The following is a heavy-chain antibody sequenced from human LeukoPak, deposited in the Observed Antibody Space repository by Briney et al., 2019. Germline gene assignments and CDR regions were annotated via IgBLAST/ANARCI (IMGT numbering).Heavy chain of an antibody. CDR1: GYTFTSYG. CDR2: ISAYNGNT. CDR3: ARDKVWLGEPAYYYYGMDV. J-gene: IGHJ6*02. D-gene: IGHD3-10*01. V-gene: IGHV1-18*01. Sequence: ASVKVSCKASGYTFTSYGISWVRQAPGQGLEWMGWISAYNGNTNYAQKLQGRVTMTTDTSTSTAYMELRSLRSDDTAVYYCARDKVWLGEPAYYYYGMDVWGQGTTVTVSS.